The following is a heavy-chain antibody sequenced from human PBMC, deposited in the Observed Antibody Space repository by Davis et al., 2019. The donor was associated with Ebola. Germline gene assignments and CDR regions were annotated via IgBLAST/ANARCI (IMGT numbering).Heavy chain of an antibody. J-gene: IGHJ6*04. V-gene: IGHV1-3*02. CDR2: SNAGNGNT. D-gene: IGHD2-15*01. CDR1: GYTFTSYA. CDR3: ARVYCSGGSCYSEYYGMDV. Sequence: ASVKVSCKASGYTFTSYAMHWVRQAPGQRLEWMGWSNAGNGNTKYSQEFQGRVTMTTDTSTSTAYMELRSLRSDDTAVYYCARVYCSGGSCYSEYYGMDVWGKGTTVTVSS.